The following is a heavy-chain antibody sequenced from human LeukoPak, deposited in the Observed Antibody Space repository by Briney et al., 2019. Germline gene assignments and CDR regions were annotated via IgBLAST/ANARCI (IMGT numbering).Heavy chain of an antibody. CDR1: GGSISSSSYY. V-gene: IGHV4-39*01. D-gene: IGHD5-18*01. CDR3: ARRRDSYGYYFDY. CDR2: MFYGGTT. J-gene: IGHJ4*02. Sequence: SETLSLTCNVSGGSISSSSYYWGWVRQPPGKGLEWIGSMFYGGTTYYNPSLKSRVTISVDTSKNQFSLRLSSVTAADTAVYYCARRRDSYGYYFDYWGQGTLVTVSS.